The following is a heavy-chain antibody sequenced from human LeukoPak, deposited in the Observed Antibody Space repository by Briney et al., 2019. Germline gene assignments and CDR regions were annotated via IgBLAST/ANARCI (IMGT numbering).Heavy chain of an antibody. CDR3: ALYYYDSSGYYYDLPNFDY. J-gene: IGHJ4*02. Sequence: SVNVSCKASGGTFSSYAISWVRQAPGQGLEWMGGIIPIFGTANYAQKFQGRVTITADESTSTAYMELSSLRSEDTAVYYCALYYYDSSGYYYDLPNFDYWGQGTLVTVSS. D-gene: IGHD3-22*01. CDR2: IIPIFGTA. CDR1: GGTFSSYA. V-gene: IGHV1-69*13.